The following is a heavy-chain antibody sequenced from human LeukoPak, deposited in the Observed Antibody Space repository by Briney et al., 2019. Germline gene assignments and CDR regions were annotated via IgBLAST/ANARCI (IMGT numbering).Heavy chain of an antibody. D-gene: IGHD6-13*01. CDR1: GYTFTSYY. CDR2: INPSGGTT. V-gene: IGHV1-46*01. Sequence: ASVKVSCKASGYTFTSYYMHWVRQAPGRGLEWMGIINPSGGTTTYAQKFQGRVTMTRDTSTGTVYMELSSLRSDDTAVYYCARLIPAAGTGWFDPWGQGTLVTVSS. CDR3: ARLIPAAGTGWFDP. J-gene: IGHJ5*02.